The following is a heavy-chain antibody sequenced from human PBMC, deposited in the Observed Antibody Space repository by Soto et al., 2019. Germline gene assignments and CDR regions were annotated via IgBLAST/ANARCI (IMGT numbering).Heavy chain of an antibody. CDR3: ARDDSRAYYYDAFDI. J-gene: IGHJ3*02. D-gene: IGHD3-22*01. V-gene: IGHV3-23*01. CDR2: ISGSGGST. CDR1: GFTFSSYA. Sequence: GGSLRLSCAASGFTFSSYAMSWVRQAPGKGLEWVSAISGSGGSTYYEDSVKGRFAISRDNSKNTLFLQMSSLRAEDTAVYYCARDDSRAYYYDAFDIWGQGTMVTVSS.